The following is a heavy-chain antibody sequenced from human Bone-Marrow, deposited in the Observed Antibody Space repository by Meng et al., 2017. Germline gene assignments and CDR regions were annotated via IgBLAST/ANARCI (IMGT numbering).Heavy chain of an antibody. Sequence: ASVKVSCKASGYTFTGYYMHWVRQAPGQGLEWMGRINPNSGGTNYAQKLQGRVTMTTDTSTSTAYMELRSLRSDDTAVYYCARDRVIARLSVAFDIWGQGTMVTVSS. CDR2: INPNSGGT. D-gene: IGHD6-13*01. CDR3: ARDRVIARLSVAFDI. J-gene: IGHJ3*02. CDR1: GYTFTGYY. V-gene: IGHV1-2*06.